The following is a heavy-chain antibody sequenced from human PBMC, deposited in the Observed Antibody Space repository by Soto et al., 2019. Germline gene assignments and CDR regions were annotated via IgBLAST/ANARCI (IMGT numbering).Heavy chain of an antibody. J-gene: IGHJ2*01. Sequence: QVQVVQSEVEVKRPGVSVRISCKASGFTLDNHAMTWVRQAPGKGLEWMGCIGAIVYNVATNYARKSQGTLTMARDTSPNTFYMDLSSLRSDDTAVYYCARGTKGAGGWYFDIWGRGTPVVVSS. V-gene: IGHV1-18*01. CDR3: ARGTKGAGGWYFDI. CDR2: IGAIVYNVAT. CDR1: GFTLDNHA. D-gene: IGHD1-26*01.